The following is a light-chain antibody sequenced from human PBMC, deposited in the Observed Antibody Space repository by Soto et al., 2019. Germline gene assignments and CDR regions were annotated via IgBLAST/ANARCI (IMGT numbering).Light chain of an antibody. V-gene: IGLV2-23*02. J-gene: IGLJ2*01. CDR2: EVS. CDR3: CSYAGSRSVV. CDR1: SSDVGSYNL. Sequence: QSALTQPASVSGSPGQSITISCTGTSSDVGSYNLVSWYQQHPGKAPKLMIYEVSKRPSGVSNRFSGSKSDNTASLTISGLQAEDEADYYCCSYAGSRSVVFGGGTKVTVL.